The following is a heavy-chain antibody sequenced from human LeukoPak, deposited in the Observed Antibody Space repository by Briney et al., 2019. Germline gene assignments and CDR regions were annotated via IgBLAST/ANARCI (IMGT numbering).Heavy chain of an antibody. CDR2: LSGSGGST. Sequence: GGSLRLSCAASGFTFSSYAMTWVRQAPGKRLEWVSALSGSGGSTYYADSVKGRFTISRDNAKDSLYLQMNGLGAEDTAVYYCARELNGYGYYFFDYWGPGTLVTVSS. D-gene: IGHD3-16*01. CDR1: GFTFSSYA. CDR3: ARELNGYGYYFFDY. J-gene: IGHJ4*02. V-gene: IGHV3-23*01.